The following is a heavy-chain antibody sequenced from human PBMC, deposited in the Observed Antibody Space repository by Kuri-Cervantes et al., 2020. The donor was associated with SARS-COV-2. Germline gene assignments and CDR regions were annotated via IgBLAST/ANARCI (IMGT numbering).Heavy chain of an antibody. V-gene: IGHV4-34*01. CDR2: IYHSGNT. CDR3: ARGSFEFSISSLVSFFFDY. J-gene: IGHJ4*02. CDR1: GGSFSDFS. Sequence: GSLRLSCAVDGGSFSDFSRNWIRQSPGKGLEWIGEIYHSGNTNYNPSLKSRVTISIDTSKNQFSLKLSSVTAADTAVYYCARGSFEFSISSLVSFFFDYWGQGNLVTVSS. D-gene: IGHD6-6*01.